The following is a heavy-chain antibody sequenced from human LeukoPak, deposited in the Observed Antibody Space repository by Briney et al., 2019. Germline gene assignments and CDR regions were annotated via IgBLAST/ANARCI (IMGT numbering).Heavy chain of an antibody. CDR3: ARGNPSGSYYYGDYFDY. D-gene: IGHD1-26*01. Sequence: PGGSLGLSCAASGFTFSSYAMHWVRQAPGKGLEWVAVISYDGSNKYYADSVKGRFTISRDNSKNTLYLQMNSLRAEDTAVYYCARGNPSGSYYYGDYFDYWGQGTLVTVSS. CDR2: ISYDGSNK. V-gene: IGHV3-30*04. CDR1: GFTFSSYA. J-gene: IGHJ4*02.